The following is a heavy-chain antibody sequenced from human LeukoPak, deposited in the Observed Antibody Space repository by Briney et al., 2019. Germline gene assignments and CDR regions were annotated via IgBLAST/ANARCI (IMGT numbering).Heavy chain of an antibody. CDR2: IYYSGST. J-gene: IGHJ4*02. V-gene: IGHV4-61*01. CDR3: ARALKGHYGSGSHFDY. CDR1: GGSISSGSYY. D-gene: IGHD3-10*01. Sequence: SETLSLTCTVSGGSISSGSYYWSWIRQPPGKGLEWIGYIYYSGSTNYNPSLKSRVTISVDTSKNQFSLKLSSVTAADTAVYYCARALKGHYGSGSHFDYWGQGTLVTVSS.